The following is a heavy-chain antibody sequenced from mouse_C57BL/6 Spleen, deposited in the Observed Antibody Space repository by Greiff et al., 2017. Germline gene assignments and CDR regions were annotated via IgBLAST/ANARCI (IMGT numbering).Heavy chain of an antibody. V-gene: IGHV1-5*01. CDR2: IYPGNSDT. CDR3: TASYYGHDYAMDY. J-gene: IGHJ4*01. CDR1: GYTFTSYW. Sequence: VQLQQSGTVLARPGASVKMSCKTSGYTFTSYWMHWVKQRPGQGLEWIGAIYPGNSDTSYNQKFKGKAKLTAVTSASTAYMELSSLTNEDSAVYYCTASYYGHDYAMDYWGQGTSVTVSS. D-gene: IGHD2-9*01.